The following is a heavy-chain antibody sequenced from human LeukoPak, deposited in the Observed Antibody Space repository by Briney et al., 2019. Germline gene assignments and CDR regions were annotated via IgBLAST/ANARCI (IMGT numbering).Heavy chain of an antibody. V-gene: IGHV4-34*01. CDR3: AREHAIRIVGATSELRWAFDI. D-gene: IGHD1-26*01. CDR2: INHSGST. Sequence: SETLSLTCAVYGGSFSGYYWSWIRQPPGKGLEWIGEINHSGSTNYNPSLKSRVTISVDTSKNQFSLKLSSVTAADTAVYYCAREHAIRIVGATSELRWAFDIWGQGTMVTVSS. CDR1: GGSFSGYY. J-gene: IGHJ3*02.